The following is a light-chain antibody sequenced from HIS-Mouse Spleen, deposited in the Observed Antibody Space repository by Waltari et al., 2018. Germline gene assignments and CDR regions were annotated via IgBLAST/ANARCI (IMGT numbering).Light chain of an antibody. J-gene: IGLJ1*01. Sequence: QSALTQPRPVSASPGQSVTISCTGTSSDVGGYNYVSWYHQHPGKPPKLMIYDVSKRPSGVPDRFSGSKSGNTASLTISGLQAEDEADYYCCSYAGSYTYVFGTGTKVTVL. CDR1: SSDVGGYNY. CDR2: DVS. CDR3: CSYAGSYTYV. V-gene: IGLV2-11*01.